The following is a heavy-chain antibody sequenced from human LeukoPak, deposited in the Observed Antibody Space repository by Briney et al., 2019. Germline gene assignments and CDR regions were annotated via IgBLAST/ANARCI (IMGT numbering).Heavy chain of an antibody. CDR3: ARVGHDYGDSGYFDY. Sequence: GGSLRLSCVGSGFTFSNYGIHWVRQAPGKGLEWVAFIRNDGKYKDYADSVKGRFTISRDNSKSTLFLQMNSLRAEDTAVYYCARVGHDYGDSGYFDYWGQGTLVTVSS. CDR2: IRNDGKYK. CDR1: GFTFSNYG. D-gene: IGHD4-17*01. V-gene: IGHV3-30*02. J-gene: IGHJ4*02.